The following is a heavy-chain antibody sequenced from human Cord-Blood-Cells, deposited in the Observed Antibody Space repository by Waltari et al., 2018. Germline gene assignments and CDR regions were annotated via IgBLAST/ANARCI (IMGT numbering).Heavy chain of an antibody. V-gene: IGHV4-34*01. D-gene: IGHD2-2*01. J-gene: IGHJ4*02. CDR2: IHHSRST. CDR1: GGSFCGYY. CDR3: ATTSYCSSTSCHYLDY. Sequence: QVQLQQWGAGLLKPSETLSLTCSVYGGSFCGYYWTWIRQPPGKGLEWIGEIHHSRSTNYNPSLKSRVTISVDTSKNQFSLKLSSGTAADTAVYYCATTSYCSSTSCHYLDYWGQGTLVTVSS.